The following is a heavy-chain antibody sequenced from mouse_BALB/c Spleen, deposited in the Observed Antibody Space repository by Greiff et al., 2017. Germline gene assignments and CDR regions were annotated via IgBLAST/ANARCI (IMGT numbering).Heavy chain of an antibody. CDR2: ISNLAYSI. Sequence: DVQLQESGGGLVQPGGSRKLSCAASGFTFSDYGMAWVRQAPGKGPEWVAFISNLAYSIYYADTVTGRFTISRENAKNTLYLEMSSLRSEDTAMYYCARDHGSSYYWYFDVWGAGTTVTVSS. CDR1: GFTFSDYG. J-gene: IGHJ1*01. CDR3: ARDHGSSYYWYFDV. V-gene: IGHV5-15*02. D-gene: IGHD1-1*01.